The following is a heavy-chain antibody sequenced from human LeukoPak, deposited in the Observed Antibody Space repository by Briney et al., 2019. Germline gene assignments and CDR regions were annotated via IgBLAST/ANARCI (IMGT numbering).Heavy chain of an antibody. J-gene: IGHJ4*02. CDR1: GYSISSGYY. Sequence: PSETLSLTCAVSGYSISSGYYWGWIRQPPGKGLEWIGSIYHSGSTYYNPSLKSRVTISVDTSKNQFSLKLSSVTAADTAVYYCARDWVYGSGSYHYHPPFDYWGQGTLVTVSS. V-gene: IGHV4-38-2*02. CDR3: ARDWVYGSGSYHYHPPFDY. D-gene: IGHD3-10*01. CDR2: IYHSGST.